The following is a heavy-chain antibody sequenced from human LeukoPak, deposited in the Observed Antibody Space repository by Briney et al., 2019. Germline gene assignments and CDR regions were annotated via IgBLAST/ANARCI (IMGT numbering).Heavy chain of an antibody. CDR1: GFTFSSYS. Sequence: GGSLRLSCAASGFTFSSYSMNWVRQAPGKGLEWVSSISSSSSYIYYADSVKGRFTISRDNAKNSLYLQMNSLRAEDTAVYYCARVVGATTFAAFDIWGQGTMVTVSS. J-gene: IGHJ3*02. CDR3: ARVVGATTFAAFDI. D-gene: IGHD1-26*01. V-gene: IGHV3-21*01. CDR2: ISSSSSYI.